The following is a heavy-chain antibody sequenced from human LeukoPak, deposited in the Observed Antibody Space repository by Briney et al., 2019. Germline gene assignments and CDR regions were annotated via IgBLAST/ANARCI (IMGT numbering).Heavy chain of an antibody. J-gene: IGHJ6*03. D-gene: IGHD1-26*01. CDR1: GFTFSTYN. CDR2: ITSSSSYI. V-gene: IGHV3-21*01. Sequence: GGSLRLSCAASGFTFSTYNMNWVRQAPGKGLEWVSSITSSSSYIYYADSVKGRFTISRDNAKNSLYLQMNSLRAEDTAVYYCARDPYSGSYWDYYYYYMDLWGQGTTVTISS. CDR3: ARDPYSGSYWDYYYYYMDL.